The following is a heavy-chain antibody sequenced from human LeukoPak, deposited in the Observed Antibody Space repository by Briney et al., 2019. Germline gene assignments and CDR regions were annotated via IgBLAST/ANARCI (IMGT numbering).Heavy chain of an antibody. CDR1: GFTFDDYG. CDR2: INWNGGST. Sequence: GGSLRLSCAASGFTFDDYGLSWVRQAPGKGLEWVSTINWNGGSTGYADSVKGRFTISRDNSKNTVHLQMNSLRAEDTAMYYCARRAGDYSHPYDYWGQGTLVTVSS. J-gene: IGHJ4*02. CDR3: ARRAGDYSHPYDY. V-gene: IGHV3-20*04. D-gene: IGHD3-22*01.